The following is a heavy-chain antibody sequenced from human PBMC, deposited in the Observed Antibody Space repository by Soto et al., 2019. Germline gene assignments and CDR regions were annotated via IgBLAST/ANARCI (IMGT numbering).Heavy chain of an antibody. J-gene: IGHJ5*02. CDR3: ARSGDGNWFEP. D-gene: IGHD7-27*01. Sequence: ASVKVSCKASGYTFTTYGVGWVRQAPGQGLEWMGWISGYNGDTNYAQNLQGRVTMTTDTSTSTAYMELRSLRSDDTAVYYCARSGDGNWFEPWGQGTRVTVSS. CDR2: ISGYNGDT. V-gene: IGHV1-18*01. CDR1: GYTFTTYG.